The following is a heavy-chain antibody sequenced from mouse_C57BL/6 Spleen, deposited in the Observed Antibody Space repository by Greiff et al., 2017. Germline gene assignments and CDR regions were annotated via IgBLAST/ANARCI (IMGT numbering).Heavy chain of an antibody. CDR2: IDPSDSYT. Sequence: QVHVKQPGAELVMPGASVKLSCKASGYTFTSYWMHWVKQRPGQGLEWIGEIDPSDSYTNYNQKFKGKSTLTVDKSSSTAYMQLSSLTSEDSAVYYCASSSSWYFDVWGTGTTVTVSS. J-gene: IGHJ1*03. D-gene: IGHD1-1*01. V-gene: IGHV1-69*01. CDR1: GYTFTSYW. CDR3: ASSSSWYFDV.